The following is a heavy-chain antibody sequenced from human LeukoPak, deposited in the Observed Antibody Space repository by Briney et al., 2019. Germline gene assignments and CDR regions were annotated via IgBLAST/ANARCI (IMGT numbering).Heavy chain of an antibody. CDR2: INSDGIST. CDR1: GFTFSNYW. J-gene: IGHJ4*02. Sequence: GGSLRLSCAASGFTFSNYWLHWVRQAPGKGLVWVSRINSDGISTGYADSVKGRFTVSRDSAKKTLYLQMNSLRAEDTAVYYCARDVGNFDYWGQGTLVTVSS. V-gene: IGHV3-74*01. CDR3: ARDVGNFDY.